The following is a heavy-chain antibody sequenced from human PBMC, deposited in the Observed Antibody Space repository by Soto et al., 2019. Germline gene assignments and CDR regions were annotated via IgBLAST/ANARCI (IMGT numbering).Heavy chain of an antibody. J-gene: IGHJ4*02. D-gene: IGHD2-2*01. CDR1: GFTFSSYW. Sequence: EVQLVESGGGLVQPGGSLRLSCAASGFTFSSYWMSWVRQAPGKGLEWVANIKQDGSEKYYVDSVKGRFIISRDNAKNSLYLQMNSLRAEDTAVYYCARGDIVVVPAAISHLWRYWGQGTLVTVSS. CDR2: IKQDGSEK. CDR3: ARGDIVVVPAAISHLWRY. V-gene: IGHV3-7*05.